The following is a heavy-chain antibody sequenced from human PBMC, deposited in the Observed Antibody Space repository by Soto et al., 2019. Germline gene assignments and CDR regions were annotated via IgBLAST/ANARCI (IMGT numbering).Heavy chain of an antibody. Sequence: GGSLRLSCAASGFTFSSYWMHWVRQAPGKGLVWVSRINSDGSSTSYADSVKGRFTISSDNAKNTLYLQMNSLRAEDTAVYYCARDSVVVLGYYYYYMDVWGKGTTVTVSS. CDR1: GFTFSSYW. D-gene: IGHD2-2*01. CDR2: INSDGSST. CDR3: ARDSVVVLGYYYYYMDV. V-gene: IGHV3-74*01. J-gene: IGHJ6*03.